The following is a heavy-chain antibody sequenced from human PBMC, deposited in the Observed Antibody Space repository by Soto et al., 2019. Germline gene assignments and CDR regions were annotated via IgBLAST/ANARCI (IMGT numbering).Heavy chain of an antibody. CDR3: AKVYDVDTAMESDY. V-gene: IGHV3-30*18. J-gene: IGHJ4*02. CDR2: ISYDGSNK. Sequence: PGGSLRLSCAASGFTFSSYGMHWARQAPGKGLEWVAVISYDGSNKYYADSVKGRFTISRDNSKNTLYLQMNSLRAEDTAVYYCAKVYDVDTAMESDYWGQGTLVTVSS. D-gene: IGHD5-18*01. CDR1: GFTFSSYG.